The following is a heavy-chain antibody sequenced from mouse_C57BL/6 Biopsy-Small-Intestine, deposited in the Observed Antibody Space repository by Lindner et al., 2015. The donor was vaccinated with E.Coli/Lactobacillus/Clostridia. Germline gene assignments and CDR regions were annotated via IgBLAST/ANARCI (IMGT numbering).Heavy chain of an antibody. V-gene: IGHV1-42*01. CDR3: IRWTGTGYFDV. J-gene: IGHJ1*03. CDR1: GYSFTAYY. CDR2: IDPTTGNT. D-gene: IGHD4-1*01. Sequence: VQLQESGPEVVKPGSSVKISCKASGYSFTAYYMNWVKQSPEKSLEWIGEIDPTTGNTTYNQEFKAKATLTVDKSSSTAYMQLKSLSSEDSAVYYCIRWTGTGYFDVWGTGTTVSVSS.